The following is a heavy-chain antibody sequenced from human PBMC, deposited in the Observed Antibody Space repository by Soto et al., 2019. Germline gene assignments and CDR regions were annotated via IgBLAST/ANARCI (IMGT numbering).Heavy chain of an antibody. Sequence: QVQLVQSGAEVKKPGASVRVSCKTSGYTFSSYGITWVRQAPGQGLEWMGWISGYNGNTEYAQSLQGRVTMTIDTSTSTAYMGLTSLRSEDTAIYYCARVYGSGSYSPGQYWGQGTLVNVSS. CDR3: ARVYGSGSYSPGQY. CDR2: ISGYNGNT. D-gene: IGHD3-10*01. V-gene: IGHV1-18*01. CDR1: GYTFSSYG. J-gene: IGHJ4*02.